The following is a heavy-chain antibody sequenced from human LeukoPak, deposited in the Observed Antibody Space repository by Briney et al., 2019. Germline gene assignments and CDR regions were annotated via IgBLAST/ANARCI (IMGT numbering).Heavy chain of an antibody. D-gene: IGHD3-22*01. V-gene: IGHV3-23*01. CDR2: ISGSGGST. CDR1: GFTFSSYA. Sequence: GGSLRLSCAASGFTFSSYAMSWVRQAPGKGLEWVSAISGSGGSTYCADSVKGRFTISRDNSKNTLYLQMNSLRAEDTAVYYCAKLGGPYYYDSSGYYDFDYWGQGTLVTVSS. J-gene: IGHJ4*02. CDR3: AKLGGPYYYDSSGYYDFDY.